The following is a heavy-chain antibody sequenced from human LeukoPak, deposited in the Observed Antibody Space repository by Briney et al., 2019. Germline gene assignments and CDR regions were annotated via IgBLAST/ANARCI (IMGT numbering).Heavy chain of an antibody. J-gene: IGHJ2*01. CDR3: ARDEMGPWRRYFDL. CDR1: AGSISSYY. Sequence: PSETLSLTCTVSAGSISSYYWSWIRQPPGKGLEWIGRIYTSGSTNYNPPLNSAATTSETTTKKQFSLKPSSVTAATPPGYSGARDEMGPWRRYFDLWGRGTLVTVSS. CDR2: IYTSGST. D-gene: IGHD2-8*01. V-gene: IGHV4-4*07.